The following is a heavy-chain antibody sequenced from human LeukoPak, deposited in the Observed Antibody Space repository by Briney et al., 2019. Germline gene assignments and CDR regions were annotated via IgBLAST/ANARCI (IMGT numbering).Heavy chain of an antibody. V-gene: IGHV3-48*01. J-gene: IGHJ4*02. CDR2: ISSSSSTI. CDR3: VRGGMGSSWPSGDY. D-gene: IGHD6-13*01. Sequence: PGGSLRLSCAASGFTFSSYSMNWVRQAPGKGLEWVSYISSSSSTIYYADSVKGRFTISRDNAKNSLYLQMNSLRAEDTAVYYCVRGGMGSSWPSGDYWGQGTLVTVSS. CDR1: GFTFSSYS.